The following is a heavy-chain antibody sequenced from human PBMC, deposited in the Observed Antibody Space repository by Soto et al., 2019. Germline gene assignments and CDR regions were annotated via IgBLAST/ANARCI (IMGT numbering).Heavy chain of an antibody. V-gene: IGHV4-39*01. D-gene: IGHD2-21*02. Sequence: SETLSLTCIVSGESISSSSYYWGWIRQPPGKGLEWIGSVYYSGRTYYNPSFKSRVTISIDTSKNQFSLKLSSVTATDTAVYYCARQRTTVVTQAYFDHWGQGALVTVSS. CDR2: VYYSGRT. J-gene: IGHJ4*02. CDR1: GESISSSSYY. CDR3: ARQRTTVVTQAYFDH.